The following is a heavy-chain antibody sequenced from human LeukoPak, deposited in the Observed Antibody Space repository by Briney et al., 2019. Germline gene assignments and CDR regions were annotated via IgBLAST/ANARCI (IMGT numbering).Heavy chain of an antibody. CDR2: VFYNGNT. V-gene: IGHV4-59*02. J-gene: IGHJ4*02. CDR1: RSASGYY. D-gene: IGHD6-13*01. Sequence: SETLSLTCSVSRSASGYYWTWIRQPPGKRLEWIGYVFYNGNTDYNPSLASRVIMSIDTSKNQFSLELLSVTAADTAVYYCARGGAAAGTSSLSDYWGQGTLVTVSS. CDR3: ARGGAAAGTSSLSDY.